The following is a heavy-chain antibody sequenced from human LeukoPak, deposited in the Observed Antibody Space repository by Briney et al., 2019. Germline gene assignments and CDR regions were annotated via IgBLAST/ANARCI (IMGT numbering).Heavy chain of an antibody. CDR2: IIPIFGTA. Sequence: GASVKVSCKASGGTFSSYAISWVRQAPGQGLEWMGGIIPIFGTANYAQKFQGRVTITADESTSTAYMELSSLRSEDTAVYYCARDGPLRYFDWSARGYFDYWGRGTLVTVSS. CDR3: ARDGPLRYFDWSARGYFDY. D-gene: IGHD3-9*01. CDR1: GGTFSSYA. V-gene: IGHV1-69*13. J-gene: IGHJ4*02.